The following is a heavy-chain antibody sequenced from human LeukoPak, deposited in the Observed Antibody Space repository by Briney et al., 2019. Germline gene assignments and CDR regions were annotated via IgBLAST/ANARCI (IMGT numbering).Heavy chain of an antibody. Sequence: SETLSLTCTVSGGSMSTSYWTWIRQAPGKGLEWIGYIYHSGSTYYNPSLKSRVTISVDRSKNQFSLKLSSVTAADTAVYYCARARLSGYYDSSGYLDYWGQGTLVTVSS. CDR1: GGSMSTSY. CDR3: ARARLSGYYDSSGYLDY. D-gene: IGHD3-22*01. J-gene: IGHJ4*02. CDR2: IYHSGST. V-gene: IGHV4-59*12.